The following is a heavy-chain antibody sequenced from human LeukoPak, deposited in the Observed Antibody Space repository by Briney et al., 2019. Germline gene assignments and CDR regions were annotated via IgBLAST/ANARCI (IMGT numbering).Heavy chain of an antibody. V-gene: IGHV3-21*01. J-gene: IGHJ4*02. CDR3: ARYWSRYSRCYDY. Sequence: SVKGRVTISRDNASNSLYLQMNSLRVEATAVYYCARYWSRYSRCYDYWGQGTLVTVSS. D-gene: IGHD3-3*01.